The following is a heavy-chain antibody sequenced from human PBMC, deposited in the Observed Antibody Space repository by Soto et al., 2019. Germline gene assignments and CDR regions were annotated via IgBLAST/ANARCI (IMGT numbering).Heavy chain of an antibody. CDR2: IYYTGRT. CDR1: GGSINNYY. D-gene: IGHD3-10*01. CDR3: ARGTLWFGALGADDP. V-gene: IGHV4-59*01. J-gene: IGHJ5*02. Sequence: QVHLQESGPGLVKPSETLSLTCSISGGSINNYYWTWIRQTPGKGLEWIGYIYYTGRTIYNPSLGRRVTISLDTSKNQFSLKLSSVTTTDTAVYYCARGTLWFGALGADDPWGQGTLVTVSS.